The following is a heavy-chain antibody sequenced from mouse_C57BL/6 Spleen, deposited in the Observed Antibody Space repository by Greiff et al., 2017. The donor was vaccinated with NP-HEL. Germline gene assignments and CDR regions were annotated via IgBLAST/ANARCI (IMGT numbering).Heavy chain of an antibody. Sequence: EVQGVESGGGLVKPGGSLKLSCAASGFTFSSYTMSWVRQTPEKRLEWVATISGGGGNTYYPDSVKGRFTISRDNAKNTLYLQMSSLRSEDTALYYCARQGYYGSSYRWYFDVWGTGTTVTVSS. CDR3: ARQGYYGSSYRWYFDV. J-gene: IGHJ1*03. D-gene: IGHD1-1*01. CDR1: GFTFSSYT. V-gene: IGHV5-9*01. CDR2: ISGGGGNT.